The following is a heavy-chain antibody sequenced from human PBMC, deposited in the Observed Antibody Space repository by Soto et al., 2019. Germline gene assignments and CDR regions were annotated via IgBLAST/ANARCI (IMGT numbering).Heavy chain of an antibody. Sequence: QVQLRQWGAGLLKPSETLSLTCAVFGGSFSDYYWSWIRQPPGKGLEWIGEINHSGSTNYNPSLKSRATISVDTSKNQFSLKLNSVTAADTAVYYCARRCSGSSCYTSGAFDIWGQGTMVIVSS. V-gene: IGHV4-34*01. CDR1: GGSFSDYY. D-gene: IGHD2-15*01. CDR3: ARRCSGSSCYTSGAFDI. CDR2: INHSGST. J-gene: IGHJ3*02.